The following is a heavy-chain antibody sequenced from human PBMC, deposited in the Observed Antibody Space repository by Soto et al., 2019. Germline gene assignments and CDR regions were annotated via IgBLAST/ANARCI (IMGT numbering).Heavy chain of an antibody. CDR3: ARGNDWKLSTFDI. V-gene: IGHV4-59*11. CDR1: GGSLTDHY. D-gene: IGHD2-21*01. J-gene: IGHJ3*02. CDR2: VYYSGAT. Sequence: QVQLQESGPGLVKPSETLSLTCTVAGGSLTDHYWNWFRQSPGRGLQWIGYVYYSGATSYNPSLTSRVTMTVDTSKNQFSLKLRSVTAADTAVYFCARGNDWKLSTFDIWGQGTMVSVSS.